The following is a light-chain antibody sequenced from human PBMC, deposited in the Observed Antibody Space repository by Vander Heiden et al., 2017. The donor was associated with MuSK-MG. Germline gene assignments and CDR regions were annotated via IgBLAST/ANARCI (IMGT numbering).Light chain of an antibody. Sequence: DIQMTQSPSSLSASVGDRVTIICRATQNIGNYLNWYQQKVGKAPQLLIYAATRLQSGVPSRFSGSGSGTEFTLSISSLQREDFATYYCQQGYTKPRTFGGGTKVEIK. V-gene: IGKV1-39*01. CDR3: QQGYTKPRT. J-gene: IGKJ4*01. CDR1: QNIGNY. CDR2: AAT.